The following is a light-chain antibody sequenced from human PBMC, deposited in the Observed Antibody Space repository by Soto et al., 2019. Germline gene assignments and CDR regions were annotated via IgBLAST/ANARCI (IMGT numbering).Light chain of an antibody. V-gene: IGKV3-15*01. CDR1: QSVTSN. CDR3: QQFHSWPLS. CDR2: GAS. Sequence: EVVLTQSPGTLSLSPGERATLSCRASQSVTSNLAWYQQKPGQAPRLLIDGASTRAAGIPARFSGGGSGTEFTLTISSLQSEDFALYYCQQFHSWPLSFGGGTKV. J-gene: IGKJ4*01.